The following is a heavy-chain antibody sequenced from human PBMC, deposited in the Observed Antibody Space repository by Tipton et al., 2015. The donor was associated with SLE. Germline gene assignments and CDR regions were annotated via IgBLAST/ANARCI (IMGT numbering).Heavy chain of an antibody. V-gene: IGHV3-23*01. Sequence: SLRLSCKASGFFFSTYAMSWVRQTPGKGLEWVSRISGSGDMTYYADSVKGRFTISRDNSKYTNTLYLEMHSLRAEDTAVYYCATSYDSRGYSAYYYMDDWGKGTTVTVS. CDR2: ISGSGDMT. J-gene: IGHJ6*03. CDR1: GFFFSTYA. D-gene: IGHD3-22*01. CDR3: ATSYDSRGYSAYYYMDD.